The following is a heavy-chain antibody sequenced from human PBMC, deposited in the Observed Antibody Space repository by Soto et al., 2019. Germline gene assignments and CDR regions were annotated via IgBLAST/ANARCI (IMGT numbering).Heavy chain of an antibody. CDR1: GGSISGYY. CDR3: ARGIYSSSYLDI. CDR2: IHFSGKT. J-gene: IGHJ3*02. V-gene: IGHV4-59*12. Sequence: SETLSLTCTVSGGSISGYYWSWIWQPPGKGLEWIAYIHFSGKTSYSPSLKSRVTISLDTSKNQFSLKLSSVTAADTAVYYCARGIYSSSYLDIWGQGTMVTVSS. D-gene: IGHD6-13*01.